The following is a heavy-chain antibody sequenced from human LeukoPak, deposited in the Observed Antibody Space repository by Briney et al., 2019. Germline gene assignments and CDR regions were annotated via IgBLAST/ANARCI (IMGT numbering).Heavy chain of an antibody. CDR1: GFTVSSNY. J-gene: IGHJ3*02. V-gene: IGHV3-53*01. D-gene: IGHD6-13*01. CDR3: ARDKGSSWSDAFDI. Sequence: GGSLRLSCAASGFTVSSNYMTWVRQAPGKGLEWVSVISIPGSITYADSVKGRFTTSRDNSKNTLYLQMNSLRADDTAVYYCARDKGSSWSDAFDIWGQGTMVTVSS. CDR2: ISIPGSI.